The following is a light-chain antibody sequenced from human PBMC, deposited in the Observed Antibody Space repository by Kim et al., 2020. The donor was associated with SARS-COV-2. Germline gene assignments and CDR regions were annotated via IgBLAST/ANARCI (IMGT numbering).Light chain of an antibody. J-gene: IGKJ2*01. Sequence: STSVGDRVTITCRASQSISSWLAWYQQKPGKAPKLLIYKASSLESGVPSRFSGSGSGTESTLTISSLQPDDFATYYCQQYNSYSYTFGQGTKLEI. CDR1: QSISSW. V-gene: IGKV1-5*03. CDR2: KAS. CDR3: QQYNSYSYT.